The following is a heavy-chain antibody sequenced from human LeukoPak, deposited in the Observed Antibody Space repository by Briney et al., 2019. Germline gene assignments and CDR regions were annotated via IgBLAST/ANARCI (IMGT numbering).Heavy chain of an antibody. CDR3: APYYYDSSGY. CDR1: GFTFSSYG. J-gene: IGHJ4*02. V-gene: IGHV3-30*02. Sequence: GGPLRLSCAASGFTFSSYGMHWVRQAPGKGLEWVAFIRYDGSNKYYADSVKGRFTISRDNSKNTLYLQMNSLRAEDTAVYYCAPYYYDSSGYWGQGTLVTVSS. D-gene: IGHD3-22*01. CDR2: IRYDGSNK.